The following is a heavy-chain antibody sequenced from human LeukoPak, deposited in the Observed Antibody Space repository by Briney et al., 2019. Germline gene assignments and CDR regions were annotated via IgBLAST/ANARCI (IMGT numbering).Heavy chain of an antibody. Sequence: GGSLRLSCTASGFTFGGYAMSWVRQAPGKGLQWVSSISGGSEDTYYADSVKGRFTISRDNSKTTLYLQMSSLRAEDTAVYYCARTIAQYSNSWLYFYYGLDVWGQGTTVTVSS. CDR1: GFTFGGYA. J-gene: IGHJ6*02. CDR2: ISGGSEDT. D-gene: IGHD6-13*01. V-gene: IGHV3-23*01. CDR3: ARTIAQYSNSWLYFYYGLDV.